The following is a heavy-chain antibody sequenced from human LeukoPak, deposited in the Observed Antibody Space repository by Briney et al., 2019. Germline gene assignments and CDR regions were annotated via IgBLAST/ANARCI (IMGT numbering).Heavy chain of an antibody. CDR2: INPNSGGT. Sequence: ASVKVSCKTSGYTFTGYYIHWVRQAPGQGLEWMGWINPNSGGTNYAQKFQGRVTMTRDTSISTAYMELSRLRSDDTAVYYCARDSLIYSSSSLSTHNWFDPWGQGTLVTVSS. D-gene: IGHD6-6*01. V-gene: IGHV1-2*02. CDR3: ARDSLIYSSSSLSTHNWFDP. J-gene: IGHJ5*02. CDR1: GYTFTGYY.